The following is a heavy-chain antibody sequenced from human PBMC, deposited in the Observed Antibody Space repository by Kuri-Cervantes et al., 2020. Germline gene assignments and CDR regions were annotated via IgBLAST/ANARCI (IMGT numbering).Heavy chain of an antibody. CDR1: GFTFSSYG. D-gene: IGHD2-15*01. V-gene: IGHV3-33*01. J-gene: IGHJ4*02. CDR2: IWYDGSNK. Sequence: GESLKISCAASGFTFSSYGMHWVRQASGKGLEWVAVIWYDGSNKYYADSVKGRFTISRDNSKNTLYLQMNSLRAEDTAVYYCARGSQWSTATASDYWGQGTLVTVSS. CDR3: ARGSQWSTATASDY.